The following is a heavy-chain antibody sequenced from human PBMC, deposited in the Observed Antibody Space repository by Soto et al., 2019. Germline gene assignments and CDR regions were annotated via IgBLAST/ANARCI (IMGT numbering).Heavy chain of an antibody. CDR2: ISAYNGNT. CDR1: GYTFASYG. J-gene: IGHJ4*02. Sequence: ASVKVSCKASGYTFASYGISWVRQAPGQGLEWMGWISAYNGNTNYAQKLQGRVTMTTDTSTSTAYMELRSLRSDDTAVYYCAREAAIGYCSSTSCYALDYWGQGTLVTVS. D-gene: IGHD2-2*01. V-gene: IGHV1-18*01. CDR3: AREAAIGYCSSTSCYALDY.